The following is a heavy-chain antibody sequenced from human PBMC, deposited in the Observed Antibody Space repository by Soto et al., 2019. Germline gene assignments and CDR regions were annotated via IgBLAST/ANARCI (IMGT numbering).Heavy chain of an antibody. CDR3: AKVSVAYCGGDCYSAPGY. J-gene: IGHJ4*02. V-gene: IGHV3-30*18. CDR2: ISYDGSNK. D-gene: IGHD2-21*02. Sequence: PGGSLRLSCAASGFTFSSYGMHWVRQAPGKGLEWVAVISYDGSNKYYADSVKGRFTISRDNSKNTLYLQMNSLRAEDTAVYYCAKVSVAYCGGDCYSAPGYWGQGTLVTVPS. CDR1: GFTFSSYG.